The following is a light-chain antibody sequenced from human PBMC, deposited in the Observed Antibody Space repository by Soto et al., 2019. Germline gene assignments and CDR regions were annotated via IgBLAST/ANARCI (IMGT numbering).Light chain of an antibody. V-gene: IGLV2-14*03. CDR2: DVT. Sequence: QSALTQPASVSGSPGQSITISCTGTRSDVGRYKLVSWYQQHPGKAPKLMIYDVTNRPSGVSNRFSGSKSGNTASLTISGLQAEDEAGYSCSSYTTSSTLIFGGGTKLTVL. CDR1: RSDVGRYKL. CDR3: SSYTTSSTLI. J-gene: IGLJ2*01.